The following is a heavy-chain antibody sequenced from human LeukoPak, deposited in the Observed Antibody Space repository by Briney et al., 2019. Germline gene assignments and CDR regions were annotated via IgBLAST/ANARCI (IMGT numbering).Heavy chain of an antibody. CDR2: ISFDGSTK. J-gene: IGHJ4*02. CDR3: ARDGGSGGYVGDY. D-gene: IGHD5-12*01. V-gene: IGHV3-30-3*01. Sequence: GGSLRLSCAASGFTFSSYAMHWVRQAPGKGLEWVAVISFDGSTKYYADSVKGRFTISRDNSKNTLYLQMNSLKTEDTAVYYCARDGGSGGYVGDYWGQGTLVIVSS. CDR1: GFTFSSYA.